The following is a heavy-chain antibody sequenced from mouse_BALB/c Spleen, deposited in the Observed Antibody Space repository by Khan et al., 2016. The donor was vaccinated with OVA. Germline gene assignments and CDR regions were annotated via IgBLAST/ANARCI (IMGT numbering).Heavy chain of an antibody. CDR2: MSSGGDYT. Sequence: EVQLQESGGDLVKPGGSLKLSCAASGFTFSSYSMSWVRQIPDKRLEWVATMSSGGDYTYYPDSVKGRFTISRDNAKNTLYLQMSSLKSEDTAMYYCASHLTGSFAYWGLGTLVTVSA. D-gene: IGHD4-1*01. V-gene: IGHV5-6*01. CDR1: GFTFSSYS. J-gene: IGHJ3*01. CDR3: ASHLTGSFAY.